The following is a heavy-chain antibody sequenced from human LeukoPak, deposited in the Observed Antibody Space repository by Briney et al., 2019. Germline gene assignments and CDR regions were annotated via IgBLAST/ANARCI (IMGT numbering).Heavy chain of an antibody. J-gene: IGHJ3*02. Sequence: KPSETLSLTCTVSGDSISSYYWSWIRQPAGKGLEWIGHIYTSGRTKYNPSLKSRVTMSLDTSKNQFSLKVNSMTAADTAVYYCAREKRVSILAGPGAFEIWGQGTMVTVSS. CDR2: IYTSGRT. V-gene: IGHV4-4*07. CDR1: GDSISSYY. D-gene: IGHD3-3*01. CDR3: AREKRVSILAGPGAFEI.